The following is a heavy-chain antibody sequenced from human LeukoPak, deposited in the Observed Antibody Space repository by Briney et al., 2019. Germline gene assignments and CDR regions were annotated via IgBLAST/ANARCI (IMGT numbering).Heavy chain of an antibody. Sequence: SVKDSCKASGGTFSSYAISWVRQAPGQGLEWMGGIIPIFGTANYAQKFQGRVTITADESTSTAYMVLSSLISEETAVYYCARGPDYYDSSGYDYYYMDVWGKGTTVTVSS. CDR2: IIPIFGTA. CDR1: GGTFSSYA. J-gene: IGHJ6*03. CDR3: ARGPDYYDSSGYDYYYMDV. V-gene: IGHV1-69*13. D-gene: IGHD3-22*01.